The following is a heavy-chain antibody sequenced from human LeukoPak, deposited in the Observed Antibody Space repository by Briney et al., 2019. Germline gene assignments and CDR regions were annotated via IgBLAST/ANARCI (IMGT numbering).Heavy chain of an antibody. CDR2: IYHSGST. CDR1: GYSISSGYY. V-gene: IGHV4-38-2*01. D-gene: IGHD2-2*01. CDR3: ARGAEYCSSTSCYDAFDI. Sequence: PSETLSPTCAVSGYSISSGYYWGWIRQPPGKGLEWIGSIYHSGSTYYNPSLKSRVTISVDTSKNQSSLKLSSVTAADTAVYYCARGAEYCSSTSCYDAFDIWGQGTMVTVSS. J-gene: IGHJ3*02.